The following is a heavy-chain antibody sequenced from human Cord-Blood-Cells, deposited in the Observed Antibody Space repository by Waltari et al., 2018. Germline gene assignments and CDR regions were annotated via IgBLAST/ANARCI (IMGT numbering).Heavy chain of an antibody. CDR3: TTEWGSGSYFDY. V-gene: IGHV3-15*01. CDR2: IKSKTDGGTT. CDR1: GFTFSNAW. J-gene: IGHJ4*02. Sequence: EVQLVESGGGLVKPGGSLRLSCAASGFTFSNAWMSWVRTAPGKGLEWVGRIKSKTDGGTTDYAAPVKGRFTISRDDSKNTLYLQMNSLKTEDTAVYYCTTEWGSGSYFDYWGQGTLVTVSS. D-gene: IGHD1-26*01.